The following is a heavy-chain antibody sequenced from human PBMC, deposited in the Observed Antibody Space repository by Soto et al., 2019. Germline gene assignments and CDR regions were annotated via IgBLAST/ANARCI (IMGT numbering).Heavy chain of an antibody. J-gene: IGHJ6*02. D-gene: IGHD5-18*01. CDR1: GYTFTSYY. CDR3: ARDRGRREIQLGYHYGMDV. CDR2: INPSGGST. Sequence: ASVKVSCKASGYTFTSYYMHWVRQAPGQGLEWMGIINPSGGSTSYAQKFQGRVTMTRDTSTSTVYMELSSLRSEDTAVYYCARDRGRREIQLGYHYGMDVWGQGTTVTVSS. V-gene: IGHV1-46*01.